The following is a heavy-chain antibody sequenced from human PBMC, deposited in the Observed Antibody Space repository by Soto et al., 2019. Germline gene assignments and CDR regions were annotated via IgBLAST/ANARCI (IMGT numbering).Heavy chain of an antibody. D-gene: IGHD4-4*01. CDR1: GYPFTGPY. V-gene: IGHV1-2*02. CDR3: ARDFRTYSHGVDV. Sequence: QAQLVQSGTEVKKPGASVKVSCKASGYPFTGPYIYWVRQAPGQGLEWMGWINPSSGGTEFAEKFQGSVTVTRDTSIRTVFVELNSLTSDDTGVYFCARDFRTYSHGVDVWGQGTAVTVSS. J-gene: IGHJ6*02. CDR2: INPSSGGT.